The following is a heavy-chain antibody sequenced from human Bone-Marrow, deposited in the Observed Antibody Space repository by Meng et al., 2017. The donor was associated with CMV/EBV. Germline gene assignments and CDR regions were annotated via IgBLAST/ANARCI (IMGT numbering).Heavy chain of an antibody. J-gene: IGHJ6*02. CDR2: IKGSSGDT. CDR3: ARILSNTDYYGMDV. D-gene: IGHD1/OR15-1a*01. Sequence: ASVKVSCKASGYVFSDYYVHYIRQAPGQGLEWMGWIKGSSGDTNLAQKFQGRVTMTRDRSINTAYMEMSWLRSDDTAVYYCARILSNTDYYGMDVWGQGTTVTFS. CDR1: GYVFSDYY. V-gene: IGHV1-2*02.